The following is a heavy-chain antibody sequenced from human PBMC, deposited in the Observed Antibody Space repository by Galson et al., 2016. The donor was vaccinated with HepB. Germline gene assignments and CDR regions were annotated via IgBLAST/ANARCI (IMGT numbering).Heavy chain of an antibody. J-gene: IGHJ6*02. V-gene: IGHV3-7*03. D-gene: IGHD4-17*01. CDR2: IKQDGSET. CDR1: GFSFSTYW. CDR3: ASLTTVTHYYYYGMDV. Sequence: SLRLSCAASGFSFSTYWMNWVRLAPGRGLEWVANIKQDGSETYYVDSVKGRFTISRDNAKKSLYLQMNSLRGEDTAVYFCASLTTVTHYYYYGMDVWGQGTMVTVSS.